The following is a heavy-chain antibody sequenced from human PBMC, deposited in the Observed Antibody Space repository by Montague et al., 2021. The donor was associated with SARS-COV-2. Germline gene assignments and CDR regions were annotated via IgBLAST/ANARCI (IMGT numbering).Heavy chain of an antibody. D-gene: IGHD5-12*01. CDR3: ARDSWGWLRFDGVFDH. CDR1: GYSISSDYY. V-gene: IGHV4-38-2*02. Sequence: SETLSLTCTVSGYSISSDYYWGWIRQPPGKGLEWIGSIYRSGSTYYNPSLKSRVTISVDTSKNQFSLRLTSVTAADTAVYYCARDSWGWLRFDGVFDHWGQGTLVTVSS. CDR2: IYRSGST. J-gene: IGHJ4*02.